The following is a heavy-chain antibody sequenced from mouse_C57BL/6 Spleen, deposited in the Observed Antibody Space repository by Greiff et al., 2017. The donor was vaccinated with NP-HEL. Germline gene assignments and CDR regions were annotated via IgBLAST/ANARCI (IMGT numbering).Heavy chain of an antibody. D-gene: IGHD5-1-1*01. CDR3: ARGNKGYWYFDV. CDR1: GYTFTTYP. V-gene: IGHV1-47*01. J-gene: IGHJ1*03. CDR2: FHPYNDDT. Sequence: VQLQESGAELVKPGASVKMSCKASGYTFTTYPIEWMKQNHGKSLEWIGNFHPYNDDTKYNEKFKGKATLTVEQSSSTVYLALSRLTSDDAAVYYCARGNKGYWYFDVWGTGTTVTVSS.